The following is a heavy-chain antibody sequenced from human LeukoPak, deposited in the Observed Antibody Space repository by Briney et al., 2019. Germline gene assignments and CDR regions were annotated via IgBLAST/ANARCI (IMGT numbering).Heavy chain of an antibody. V-gene: IGHV4-59*01. CDR2: IYYSGST. Sequence: PSETLSLTCTVSGGSISSYYWGWIRQPPGKGLEWIGYIYYSGSTNYNPSLKSRVTISVDTSKNQFSLKLSSVTAADTAVYYCARSGLWFGEYAFDIWGQGTMVTVSS. D-gene: IGHD3-10*01. CDR3: ARSGLWFGEYAFDI. CDR1: GGSISSYY. J-gene: IGHJ3*02.